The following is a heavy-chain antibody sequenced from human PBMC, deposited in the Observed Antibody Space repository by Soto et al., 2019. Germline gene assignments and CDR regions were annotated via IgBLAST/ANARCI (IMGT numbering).Heavy chain of an antibody. V-gene: IGHV1-69*06. CDR3: ARVRGSHTLDY. J-gene: IGHJ4*02. Sequence: QVQLVQSGAEVKKPGSSVKFSCKASGGTFSSYAISWVRQAPGQVPAWMGGIIPIFGTANYAQKFQGRVTITADKSTSTAYMELSSLRSEDTAVYYCARVRGSHTLDYWGQGTLVTVSS. D-gene: IGHD6-13*01. CDR1: GGTFSSYA. CDR2: IIPIFGTA.